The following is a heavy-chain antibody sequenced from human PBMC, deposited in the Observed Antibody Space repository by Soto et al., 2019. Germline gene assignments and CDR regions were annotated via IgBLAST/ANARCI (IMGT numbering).Heavy chain of an antibody. V-gene: IGHV3-72*01. CDR2: TRNKANSYTT. CDR1: GFTFSDHY. CDR3: ARAYCGGDCYSIGSDAFDI. Sequence: GGSLRLSCAASGFTFSDHYMDWVRQAPGKGLEWVGRTRNKANSYTTEYAASVKGRFTISRDDSKNSLYLQMNSLKTEDTAVYYCARAYCGGDCYSIGSDAFDIWGQGTMVTVSS. D-gene: IGHD2-21*01. J-gene: IGHJ3*02.